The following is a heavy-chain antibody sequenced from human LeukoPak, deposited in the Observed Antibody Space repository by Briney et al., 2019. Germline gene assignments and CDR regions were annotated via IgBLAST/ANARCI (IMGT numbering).Heavy chain of an antibody. J-gene: IGHJ6*02. CDR3: ARSYCSSTSCYGRYYYYYGMDV. CDR2: ISAYNGNT. V-gene: IGHV1-18*01. CDR1: GYTFTSYS. Sequence: ASVKVSCKASGYTFTSYSISWVRQAPGQGLEWMGWISAYNGNTNYAQKLQGRVTMTTDTSTSTAYMELRSLRSDDTAVYYCARSYCSSTSCYGRYYYYYGMDVWGQGTTVTVSS. D-gene: IGHD2-2*01.